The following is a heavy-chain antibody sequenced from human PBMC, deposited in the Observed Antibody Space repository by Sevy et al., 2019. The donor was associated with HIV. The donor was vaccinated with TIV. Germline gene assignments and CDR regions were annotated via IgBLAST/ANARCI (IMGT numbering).Heavy chain of an antibody. Sequence: GGSLRLSCAASGFTFDDYTMHWVRQAPGKGLEWVSLISWDGGSTYYADSVKGRFTISRDNSKNSLYLQMNSLRTEDTALYYCAKDLWSRDMSGWGCTNGVCYSHGMDVWGQGTTVTVSS. D-gene: IGHD2-8*01. CDR2: ISWDGGST. CDR3: AKDLWSRDMSGWGCTNGVCYSHGMDV. V-gene: IGHV3-43*01. CDR1: GFTFDDYT. J-gene: IGHJ6*02.